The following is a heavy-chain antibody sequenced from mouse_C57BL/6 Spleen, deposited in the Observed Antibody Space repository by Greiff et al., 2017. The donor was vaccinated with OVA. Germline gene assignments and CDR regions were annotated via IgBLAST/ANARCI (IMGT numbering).Heavy chain of an antibody. D-gene: IGHD1-1*01. Sequence: QVQLQQSGPELVKPGASVKISCKASGYAFSSSWMNWVKQRPGKGLEWIGRIYPGDGDTNYNGKFKGKATLTADKSSSTAYMQLSSLTSEDSAVYFCARPTGGNFDYWGQGTTLTVSS. CDR3: ARPTGGNFDY. CDR1: GYAFSSSW. CDR2: IYPGDGDT. J-gene: IGHJ2*01. V-gene: IGHV1-82*01.